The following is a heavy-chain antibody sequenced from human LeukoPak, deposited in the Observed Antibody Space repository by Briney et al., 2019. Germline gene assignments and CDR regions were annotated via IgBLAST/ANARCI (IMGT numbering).Heavy chain of an antibody. V-gene: IGHV1-8*01. CDR2: MNPNSGNT. CDR1: GYTFTSYD. Sequence: ASVNVSCKASGYTFTSYDINWVRQATGQGLEWMGWMNPNSGNTGYAQKFQGRVTMTRNTSISTAYMELSSLRSEDTAVYYCARGPKKGLKGSGYVFDYWGQGTLVTVSS. CDR3: ARGPKKGLKGSGYVFDY. D-gene: IGHD5-12*01. J-gene: IGHJ4*02.